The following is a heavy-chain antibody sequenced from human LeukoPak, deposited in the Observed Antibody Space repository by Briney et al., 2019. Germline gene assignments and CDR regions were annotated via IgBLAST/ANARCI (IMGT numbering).Heavy chain of an antibody. CDR3: ASCSSGWSEFDY. V-gene: IGHV1-18*01. Sequence: ASVKVSCKASGYTFTSYGISWVRQAPGQGLGWMGWISAYNGNTNYAQKLLGRVTMTTDTSTSTAYMELRSLRSDDTAVYYCASCSSGWSEFDYWGQGTLVTVSS. CDR2: ISAYNGNT. D-gene: IGHD6-19*01. J-gene: IGHJ4*02. CDR1: GYTFTSYG.